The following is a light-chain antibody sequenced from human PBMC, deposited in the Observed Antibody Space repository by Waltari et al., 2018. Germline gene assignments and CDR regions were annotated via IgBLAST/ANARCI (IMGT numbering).Light chain of an antibody. CDR3: QQYDTLPPS. V-gene: IGKV1-33*01. CDR2: DAS. CDR1: QDINNF. Sequence: QMTQSPSSLSASVGDRVTITCQATQDINNFLNWYQQKPGRAPSPLIYDASNLETGVTSRFSGSGSGTHFTLTISSLQTEDSATYYCQQYDTLPPSFGGGTKVEI. J-gene: IGKJ4*01.